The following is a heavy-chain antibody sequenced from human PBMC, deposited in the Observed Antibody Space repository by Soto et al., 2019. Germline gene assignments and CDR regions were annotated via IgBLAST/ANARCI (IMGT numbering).Heavy chain of an antibody. CDR3: ARGIQYCSGGSCYSFVDWFDP. D-gene: IGHD2-15*01. CDR2: IYYSGST. CDR1: GGSVSRGSYY. Sequence: SETLSLTCTVSGGSVSRGSYYWSWIRQPPGKGLEWIGYIYYSGSTNYNPSLKSRVTISVDTSKNQFSLKLSSVTAADTAVYYCARGIQYCSGGSCYSFVDWFDPWGQGTLVTVSS. J-gene: IGHJ5*02. V-gene: IGHV4-61*01.